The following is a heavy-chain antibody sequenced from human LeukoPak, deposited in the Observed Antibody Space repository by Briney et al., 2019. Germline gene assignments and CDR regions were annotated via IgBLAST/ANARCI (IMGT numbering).Heavy chain of an antibody. V-gene: IGHV3-23*01. CDR3: AREFGLITSH. J-gene: IGHJ1*01. CDR2: ISDNGGST. D-gene: IGHD3/OR15-3a*01. CDR1: GFTFSSYA. Sequence: PGGSLRLSCAASGFTFSSYAMRWVRQAPGKGLEWVSSISDNGGSTYSADSVKGRFTISRDNSKNTLYLQMNSLRAEDTAVYYCAREFGLITSHWGQGTLVTVSS.